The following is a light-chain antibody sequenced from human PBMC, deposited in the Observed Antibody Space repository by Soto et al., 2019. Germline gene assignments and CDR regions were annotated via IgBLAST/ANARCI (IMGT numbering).Light chain of an antibody. CDR2: EVT. CDR3: CSYAGSSSSI. V-gene: IGLV2-23*02. CDR1: SSDVGTYNL. J-gene: IGLJ1*01. Sequence: QSVPTQPASVSGSPGQSITISCSGTSSDVGTYNLVSWYQQYPGKAPRLMIYEVTKRPSGVSNRFSGSKSGNTASLTISGLQPEDEADYYCCSYAGSSSSIFGTGTKVTVL.